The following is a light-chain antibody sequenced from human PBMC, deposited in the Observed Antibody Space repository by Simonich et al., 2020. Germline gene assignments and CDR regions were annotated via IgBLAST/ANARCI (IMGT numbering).Light chain of an antibody. CDR1: SSDVGVYNY. Sequence: QSALTQPASVSGSPGQSITISCTGTSSDVGVYNYVSWYQQHPGKAPKRMIYDFSKRPAGVSHRFSGSKSGNTASLTISGLQAEDEADYYCSSYTSSSTWVFGGGTKLTVL. V-gene: IGLV2-14*01. CDR2: DFS. CDR3: SSYTSSSTWV. J-gene: IGLJ3*02.